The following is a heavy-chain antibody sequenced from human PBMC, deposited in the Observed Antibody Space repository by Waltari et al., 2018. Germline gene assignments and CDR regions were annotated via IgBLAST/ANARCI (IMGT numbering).Heavy chain of an antibody. CDR1: GGSIRSSY. Sequence: QVQLQESGPGLVQPLETLSLPCSVSGGSIRSSYWTWIRQPAGKGLEWIGHIFTSGITKYNPSLKSRVTMSVDTSKNQFSLKLTSVTAADTAVYYCARESGDYSPFDNWGQGTLVTVSS. CDR2: IFTSGIT. V-gene: IGHV4-4*07. J-gene: IGHJ4*02. D-gene: IGHD4-17*01. CDR3: ARESGDYSPFDN.